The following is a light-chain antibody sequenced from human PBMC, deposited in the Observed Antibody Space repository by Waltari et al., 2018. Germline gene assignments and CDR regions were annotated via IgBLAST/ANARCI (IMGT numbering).Light chain of an antibody. CDR3: QVWDGNNDVGV. CDR2: YDS. V-gene: IGLV3-21*04. CDR1: SSGSKS. Sequence: SYVLTQPPSVSVAPGETASVTCGGDSSGSKSVHWYQQKPGQAPVLVIYYDSDRPSGIPERFSGSNSGDTATLTLSRVEVGDEADYYCQVWDGNNDVGVFGGGTKLTVL. J-gene: IGLJ3*02.